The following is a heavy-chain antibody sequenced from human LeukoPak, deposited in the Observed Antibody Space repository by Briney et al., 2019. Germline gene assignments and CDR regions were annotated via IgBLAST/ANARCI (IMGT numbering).Heavy chain of an antibody. V-gene: IGHV1-69*13. Sequence: GASVKVSCKASGGTFSSYAISWVRQAPGQGPEWMGGIIPIFGTANYAQKFQGRVTITAGESTSTAYMELSSLRSEDTAVYYCAKTPSAGYYYDSSGYTWVLDYWGQGTLVTVSS. CDR1: GGTFSSYA. D-gene: IGHD3-22*01. CDR3: AKTPSAGYYYDSSGYTWVLDY. J-gene: IGHJ4*02. CDR2: IIPIFGTA.